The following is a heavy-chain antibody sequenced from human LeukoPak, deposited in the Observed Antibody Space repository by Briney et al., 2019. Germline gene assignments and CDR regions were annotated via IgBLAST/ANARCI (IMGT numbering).Heavy chain of an antibody. D-gene: IGHD2-15*01. CDR1: GFSSNNYA. CDR2: ISGGDAGT. J-gene: IGHJ4*02. CDR3: AKAPLGRCTGVICYYFDY. V-gene: IGHV3-23*01. Sequence: GGSMRLSRAASGFSSNNYAMSWVRQAAGEVLGWVSAISGGDAGTYYADSVTGRFTIARDNSKNTLYLQMNRLRAADADVYDCAKAPLGRCTGVICYYFDYWGQRTLVTVSS.